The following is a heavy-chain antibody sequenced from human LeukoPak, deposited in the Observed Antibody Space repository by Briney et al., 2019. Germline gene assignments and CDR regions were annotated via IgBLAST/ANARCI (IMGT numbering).Heavy chain of an antibody. Sequence: GGSLRLSCAASGFTFSNAWMSWVRQTPGKGLDWVSGIRGSGGDTYYADSVKGRFTISRDDSKNTLYLQMNSLRAEDTAVYYCAKGTSNFDYWGQGTLVTVSS. CDR3: AKGTSNFDY. J-gene: IGHJ4*02. V-gene: IGHV3-23*01. CDR2: IRGSGGDT. CDR1: GFTFSNAW.